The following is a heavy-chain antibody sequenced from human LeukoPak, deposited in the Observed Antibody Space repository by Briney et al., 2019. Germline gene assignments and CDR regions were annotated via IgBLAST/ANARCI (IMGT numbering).Heavy chain of an antibody. J-gene: IGHJ6*03. CDR2: ISAYNGNT. CDR3: ARAHYYGSGSYYSPDYYYYMDV. Sequence: GASVKVSCKASGYTFTSYGISWVRQAPGQGLEWMGWISAYNGNTNYAQKLQGRVTMTTDTSTSTAYMELRSLRSDDTAVYCCARAHYYGSGSYYSPDYYYYMDVWGKGTTVTVSS. V-gene: IGHV1-18*01. CDR1: GYTFTSYG. D-gene: IGHD3-10*01.